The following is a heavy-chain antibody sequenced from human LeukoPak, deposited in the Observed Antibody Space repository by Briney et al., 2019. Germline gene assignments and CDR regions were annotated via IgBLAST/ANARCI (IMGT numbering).Heavy chain of an antibody. Sequence: GASVKVSCKASGYTFTGYYMHWVRQAPGQGLEWMGWISAYNGNTNYAQNLQGRVTMTTDTSTSTAYMELRSLRSDDTAVYYCARHSGSLEFDYWGQGTLVTVSS. D-gene: IGHD6-13*01. J-gene: IGHJ4*02. CDR2: ISAYNGNT. CDR3: ARHSGSLEFDY. V-gene: IGHV1-18*04. CDR1: GYTFTGYY.